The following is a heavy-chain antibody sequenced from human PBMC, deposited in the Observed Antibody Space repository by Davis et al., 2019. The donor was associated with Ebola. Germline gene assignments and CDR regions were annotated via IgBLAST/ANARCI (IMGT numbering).Heavy chain of an antibody. D-gene: IGHD6-13*01. CDR2: SIPILNTA. V-gene: IGHV1-69*04. CDR1: GGTFSSYA. Sequence: SVKVSCKASGGTFSSYAISWVRLAPGQGLEWIGRSIPILNTANYAQTFQGRVTMTMDSVTSTAYMELRSLRYDDTAIYYCARTIARRQGPNHNWLDPWGQGTPVIVSS. CDR3: ARTIARRQGPNHNWLDP. J-gene: IGHJ5*02.